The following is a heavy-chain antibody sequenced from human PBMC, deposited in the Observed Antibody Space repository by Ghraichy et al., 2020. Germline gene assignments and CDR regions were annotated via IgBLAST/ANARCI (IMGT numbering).Heavy chain of an antibody. V-gene: IGHV3-23*01. CDR3: AKHDDCSGGSCYSSIGY. CDR1: GFTFSSYA. J-gene: IGHJ4*02. D-gene: IGHD2-15*01. Sequence: GGSLRLSCAASGFTFSSYAMSWVRQAPGKGLEWVSAISGSGGSTYYADSVKGRFTISRDNSKNTLYLQMNSLRAEDTAVYYCAKHDDCSGGSCYSSIGYWGQGTLVTVSS. CDR2: ISGSGGST.